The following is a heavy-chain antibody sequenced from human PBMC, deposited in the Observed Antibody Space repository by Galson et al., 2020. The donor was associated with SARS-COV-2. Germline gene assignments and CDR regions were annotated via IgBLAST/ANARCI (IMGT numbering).Heavy chain of an antibody. D-gene: IGHD3-22*01. J-gene: IGHJ2*01. V-gene: IGHV4-38-2*02. Sequence: SETLSLTCTVSGYSVSTTNYWGWVRQPPGRGLEWIGSVYPSGTTYYNPSLKSRVTISVDTSKNQFSLRLDSVTAADTALYYCGRQGVNMIVLVTVPGWYFDLWGRGTLVTVSS. CDR1: GYSVSTTNY. CDR2: VYPSGTT. CDR3: GRQGVNMIVLVTVPGWYFDL.